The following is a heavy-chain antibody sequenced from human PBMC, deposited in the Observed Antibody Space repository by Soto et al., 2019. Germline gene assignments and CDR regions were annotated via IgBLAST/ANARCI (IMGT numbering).Heavy chain of an antibody. CDR3: ARDRAKKYYDILTGYYNYYYYGMDV. CDR2: IYYSGST. J-gene: IGHJ6*02. CDR1: GGSISSGDYY. V-gene: IGHV4-30-4*01. D-gene: IGHD3-9*01. Sequence: SETLSLTCTVSGGSISSGDYYWSWIRQPPGKGLEWIGYIYYSGSTYYNPSLKSRVTISVDTSKNQFSLKLSSVTAADTAVYYCARDRAKKYYDILTGYYNYYYYGMDVWGQGTTVTVSS.